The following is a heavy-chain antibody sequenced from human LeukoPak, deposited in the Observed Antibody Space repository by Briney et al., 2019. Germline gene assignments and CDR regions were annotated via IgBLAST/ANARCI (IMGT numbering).Heavy chain of an antibody. J-gene: IGHJ4*02. CDR3: GRGFSIDY. V-gene: IGHV1-18*01. CDR1: GYTFTSYG. CDR2: ISAYNGNT. D-gene: IGHD3-10*01. Sequence: ASVKVSCKASGYTFTSYGISWVRQAPGQGLEWMGWISAYNGNTNYAQKLQGRVTLTKDTSTDTAYMELSSLTSEDTAVYYCGRGFSIDYWGQGTLVTVSS.